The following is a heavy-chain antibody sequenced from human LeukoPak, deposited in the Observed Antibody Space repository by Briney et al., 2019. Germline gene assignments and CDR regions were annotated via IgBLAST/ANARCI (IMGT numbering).Heavy chain of an antibody. CDR1: GFTFSSYA. V-gene: IGHV3-30*04. J-gene: IGHJ4*02. Sequence: GGSLRLSCAASGFTFSSYAMHWVRQAPGKGLEWVAFIRYDGSNKYYADSVKGRFTISRDNSKNTVYLQMNSLRVDDTAVYYCARRDIVVVVSASDYWGQGTLVTVSS. D-gene: IGHD2-15*01. CDR2: IRYDGSNK. CDR3: ARRDIVVVVSASDY.